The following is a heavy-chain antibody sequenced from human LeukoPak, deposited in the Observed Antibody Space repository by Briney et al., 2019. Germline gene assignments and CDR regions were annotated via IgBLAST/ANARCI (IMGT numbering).Heavy chain of an antibody. CDR1: GGSISGYY. J-gene: IGHJ4*02. Sequence: SETLSLTCTVSGGSISGYYWSWSRQPPGKGLEWIGYIYYSGSTGYNPSLKSRVTISVDTSKNQFSLKLSSVTAADTATYFCARTGGASGGFWGQGTLVTVSS. V-gene: IGHV4-59*08. D-gene: IGHD2-21*01. CDR2: IYYSGST. CDR3: ARTGGASGGF.